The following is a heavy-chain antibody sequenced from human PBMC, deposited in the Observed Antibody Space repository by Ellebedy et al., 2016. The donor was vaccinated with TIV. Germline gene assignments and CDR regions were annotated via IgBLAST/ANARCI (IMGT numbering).Heavy chain of an antibody. Sequence: SGPTLVKPTQTLTLTCTFSGFSLSSSKMCVSWVRQPPGKALEWLARIDWDAAECYTPSLKTRLAISKDTSKNQVVLTMTNMDPVDTATYYCARTIAGATSLDYWGQGTPVTVSS. J-gene: IGHJ4*02. CDR3: ARTIAGATSLDY. D-gene: IGHD1-26*01. CDR2: IDWDAAE. CDR1: GFSLSSSKMC. V-gene: IGHV2-70*11.